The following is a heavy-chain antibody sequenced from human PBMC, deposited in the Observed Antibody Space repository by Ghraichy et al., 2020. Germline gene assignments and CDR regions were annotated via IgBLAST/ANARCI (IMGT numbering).Heavy chain of an antibody. CDR2: IIPIFGTA. J-gene: IGHJ3*02. CDR1: GGTFSSYA. CDR3: ATNSYYDELKIQGLCAFDI. D-gene: IGHD3-22*01. Sequence: SVKVSCKASGGTFSSYAISWVRQAPGQGLEWMGGIIPIFGTANYAQKFQGRVTITADESTSTAYMELSSLRSEDTAVYYCATNSYYDELKIQGLCAFDIWGQGTMVTVSS. V-gene: IGHV1-69*13.